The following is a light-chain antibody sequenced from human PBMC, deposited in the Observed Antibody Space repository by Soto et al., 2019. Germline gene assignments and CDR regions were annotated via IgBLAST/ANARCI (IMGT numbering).Light chain of an antibody. J-gene: IGKJ1*01. CDR3: QQYGSSPRT. V-gene: IGKV3-20*01. CDR2: GAS. Sequence: EIVLTQSPGTLSLSPGERATLSCRASQSVSSNYLGWYQQKPGQAPRLLIYGASSRATVIPDRFSGSGSGTDFTLTISRREPEEFAVYYCQQYGSSPRTFGQGTKVEIK. CDR1: QSVSSNY.